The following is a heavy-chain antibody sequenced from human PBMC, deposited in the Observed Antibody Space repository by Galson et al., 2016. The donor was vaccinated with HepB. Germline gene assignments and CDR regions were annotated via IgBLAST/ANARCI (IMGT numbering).Heavy chain of an antibody. CDR1: GFTFSSYP. V-gene: IGHV3-30*18. Sequence: SLRLSCAASGFTFSSYPMHWVRQAPGKGLEWVAVISYDGSKTYYADFVRGRFTISRDTSKKTLYLQMNSLRPEDTAIYYCVKVGHYWGDFDYWGQGTLVTVSS. CDR2: ISYDGSKT. D-gene: IGHD7-27*01. CDR3: VKVGHYWGDFDY. J-gene: IGHJ4*02.